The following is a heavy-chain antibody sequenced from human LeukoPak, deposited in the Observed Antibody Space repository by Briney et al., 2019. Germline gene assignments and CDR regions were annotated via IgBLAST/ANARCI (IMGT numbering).Heavy chain of an antibody. CDR1: GFTFSSYD. D-gene: IGHD4-17*01. CDR3: ARDLYGAMRGYYYMDV. CDR2: ISSSGSAI. J-gene: IGHJ6*03. Sequence: GGSLRLSCAASGFTFSSYDMNWARQATGKGLEGVSYISSSGSAIYYADSVKGRFTISRDNAKNSLYLQMNSLRAGDTAVYYCARDLYGAMRGYYYMDVWAKGTTVTVSS. V-gene: IGHV3-48*03.